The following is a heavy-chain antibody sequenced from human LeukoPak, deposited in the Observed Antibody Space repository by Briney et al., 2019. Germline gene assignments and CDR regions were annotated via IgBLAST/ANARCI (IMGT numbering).Heavy chain of an antibody. J-gene: IGHJ3*02. Sequence: SETLSLTCTVSGGSISSYYWSWIRQPAGKGLEGIGRIYTSGSTNYNPSLKSRVTMSVDTSKNQFSLKLSSVTAADTAVYYCARDRDYYDSSGYTYAFDIWGQGTMVTVSS. D-gene: IGHD3-22*01. CDR1: GGSISSYY. V-gene: IGHV4-4*07. CDR2: IYTSGST. CDR3: ARDRDYYDSSGYTYAFDI.